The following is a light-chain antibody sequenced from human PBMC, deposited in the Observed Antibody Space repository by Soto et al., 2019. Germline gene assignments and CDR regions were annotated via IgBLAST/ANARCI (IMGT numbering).Light chain of an antibody. CDR1: QSISSY. V-gene: IGKV1-39*01. CDR3: QQSYDIPT. Sequence: DIQMTQSPSSLSASVGDRVTITCRASQSISSYLNWYQHKPGKAPKVLIYAASSLQSGVPSRFSGCGSGTVFTLTISSLQPEDFATYYCQQSYDIPTFGPGTKVDIK. J-gene: IGKJ3*01. CDR2: AAS.